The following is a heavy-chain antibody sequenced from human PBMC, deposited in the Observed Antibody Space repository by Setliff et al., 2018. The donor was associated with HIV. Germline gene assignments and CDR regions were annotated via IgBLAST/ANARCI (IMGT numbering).Heavy chain of an antibody. V-gene: IGHV5-51*01. D-gene: IGHD3-10*01. CDR2: IFPGDSDT. Sequence: PGESLKISCQGSGYSFTSYWIGWVRQMPGKGLEWMGIIFPGDSDTRFSPSFQGQVSLSVDKSATTAYLHWSSLKASDTAIYYCARRSVSHGNGFDLWGQGTLVTVSS. CDR3: ARRSVSHGNGFDL. CDR1: GYSFTSYW. J-gene: IGHJ3*01.